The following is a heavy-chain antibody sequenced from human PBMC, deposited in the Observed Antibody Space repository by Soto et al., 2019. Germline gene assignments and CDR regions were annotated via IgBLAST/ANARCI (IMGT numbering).Heavy chain of an antibody. V-gene: IGHV4-30-2*01. CDR3: ARVGLGIVGARYMSWFDP. Sequence: SETLSLTCAVSGGSISSGGYAWSWIRQPPGRGLEGIGYIYHSGSTYYNPSLKSRVTISEDRSNTQFSLKLSSVTAADTAVYYCARVGLGIVGARYMSWFDPWGQGTLVTVSS. J-gene: IGHJ5*02. CDR1: GGSISSGGYA. CDR2: IYHSGST. D-gene: IGHD1-26*01.